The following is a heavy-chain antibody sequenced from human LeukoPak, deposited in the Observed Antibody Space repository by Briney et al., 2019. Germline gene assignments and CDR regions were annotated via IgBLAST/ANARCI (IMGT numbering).Heavy chain of an antibody. CDR1: GFTFSSYA. D-gene: IGHD5-18*01. V-gene: IGHV3-23*01. Sequence: GGSLRLSCAASGFTFSSYAMSWVRQAPGKGLEWVSAISGSGGSTYHADSVKGRFTISRDNSKNTLYPQMNSLRAEDTAVYYCAKDGVWSYGFGGHNWFDPWGQGTLVTVSS. CDR2: ISGSGGST. J-gene: IGHJ5*02. CDR3: AKDGVWSYGFGGHNWFDP.